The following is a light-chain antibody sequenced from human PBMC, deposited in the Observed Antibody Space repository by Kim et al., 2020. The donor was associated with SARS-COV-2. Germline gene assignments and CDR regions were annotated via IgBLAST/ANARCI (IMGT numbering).Light chain of an antibody. Sequence: DTQLTQSPSFLSASVGDRVTITCRASQGISSYLAWYQQKPGKAPKLLIYAASTLQSGVPSRFSGSGSGTEFTLTISSLQSEDFATYYCQQLNSYPQLTFGGGTKVDIK. J-gene: IGKJ4*01. CDR2: AAS. CDR3: QQLNSYPQLT. CDR1: QGISSY. V-gene: IGKV1-9*01.